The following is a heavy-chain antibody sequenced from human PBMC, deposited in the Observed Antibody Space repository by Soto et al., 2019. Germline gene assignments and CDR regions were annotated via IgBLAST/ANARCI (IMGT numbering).Heavy chain of an antibody. V-gene: IGHV4-59*08. CDR1: GTSISSHY. CDR2: VYRSGSA. CDR3: ARHLTTVWHFDP. D-gene: IGHD4-17*01. J-gene: IGHJ5*02. Sequence: SETLSLTCTVSGTSISSHYWSWIRQPPGKGLEWIGYVYRSGSANYNPSLKSRVTMSKDTSKNQFYLQMRSVTAADTAVYYCARHLTTVWHFDPWGQGTLVTVSS.